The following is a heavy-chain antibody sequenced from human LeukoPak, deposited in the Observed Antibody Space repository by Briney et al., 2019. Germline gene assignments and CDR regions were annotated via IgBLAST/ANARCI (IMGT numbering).Heavy chain of an antibody. CDR3: AKDGGLWVSAHWGDS. D-gene: IGHD7-27*01. V-gene: IGHV3-23*01. CDR2: ITTSDGNT. J-gene: IGHJ4*02. Sequence: GGSLRLSCAASGFTFSSYTMSWDRRAPGKGLEWVSTITTSDGNTYYADSVKGRFTVSRDNSKNTLFLQMNSLRAEDTAVYYCAKDGGLWVSAHWGDSWGRGTLVTVSS. CDR1: GFTFSSYT.